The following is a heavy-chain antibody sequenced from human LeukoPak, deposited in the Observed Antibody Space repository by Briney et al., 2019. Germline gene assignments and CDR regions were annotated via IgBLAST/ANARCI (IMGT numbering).Heavy chain of an antibody. D-gene: IGHD3-22*01. V-gene: IGHV3-23*01. Sequence: GGSLSLSCAASGFTFSSYAMSWVRQAPGKGLEWVSAISGSGGSTYYADSVKGRFTISRDNSKNTLYLQMNRLRAEDTAVYYCAKDPSPLYYYDSSGTEDAFDIWGQGTMVTVSS. CDR2: ISGSGGST. CDR3: AKDPSPLYYYDSSGTEDAFDI. J-gene: IGHJ3*02. CDR1: GFTFSSYA.